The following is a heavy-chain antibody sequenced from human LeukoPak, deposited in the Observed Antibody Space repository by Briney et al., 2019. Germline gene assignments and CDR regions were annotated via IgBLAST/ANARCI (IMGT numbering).Heavy chain of an antibody. V-gene: IGHV1-18*01. CDR3: ARRRLRYLDWTRAYSDY. Sequence: ASVKVSCKASGYTFITHGLTWVRQAPGQGLEWMGWISAYNGNTIYAQTLQDRLTMTTDTSTSTAYMELRSLRSDDTAVYYCARRRLRYLDWTRAYSDYWGQGTLVTVSS. D-gene: IGHD3-9*01. CDR2: ISAYNGNT. J-gene: IGHJ4*02. CDR1: GYTFITHG.